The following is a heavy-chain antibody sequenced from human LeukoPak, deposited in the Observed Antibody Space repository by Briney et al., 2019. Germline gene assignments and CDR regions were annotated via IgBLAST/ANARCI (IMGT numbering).Heavy chain of an antibody. J-gene: IGHJ4*02. Sequence: GGSLRLSCAASGFTFSSYWMHWVRQAPGQGLVWVSRINSDGSSTSYADSVKGRFTISRDNAKNTLYLQMNSLRAEDTAVYYCARGLRGYYFDYWGQETLVTVSS. V-gene: IGHV3-74*01. CDR2: INSDGSST. D-gene: IGHD3-16*01. CDR1: GFTFSSYW. CDR3: ARGLRGYYFDY.